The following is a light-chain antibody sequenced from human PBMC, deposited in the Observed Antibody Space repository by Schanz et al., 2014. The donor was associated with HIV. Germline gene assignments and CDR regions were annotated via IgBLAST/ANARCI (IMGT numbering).Light chain of an antibody. V-gene: IGLV2-14*03. Sequence: QSALTQPASVSGSPGQSITISCTGTSSDVGGYNYVSWYQQHPGKAPKLMIYDVSNRPSGVSNRFSGSKSGNTASLTISGLQPEDEADYYCISYTSDTVLFGGGTKLTVL. CDR2: DVS. CDR1: SSDVGGYNY. CDR3: ISYTSDTVL. J-gene: IGLJ2*01.